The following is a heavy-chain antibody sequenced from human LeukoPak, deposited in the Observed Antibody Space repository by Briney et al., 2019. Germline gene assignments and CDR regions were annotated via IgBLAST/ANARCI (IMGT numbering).Heavy chain of an antibody. CDR3: ARDNDWSFDY. Sequence: GRSLRLSCAASGFTFSSYVMSWVRQAPGKGLEWVSYINHNGQIIYYADSVKGRFTISRDNAKNSLYLQMNSLRDEDTGVYYCARDNDWSFDYWGQGTLVTVSS. CDR1: GFTFSSYV. J-gene: IGHJ4*02. CDR2: INHNGQII. D-gene: IGHD3-9*01. V-gene: IGHV3-48*02.